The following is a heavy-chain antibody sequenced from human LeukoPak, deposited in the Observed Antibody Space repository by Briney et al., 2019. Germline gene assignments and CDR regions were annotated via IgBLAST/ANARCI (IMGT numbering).Heavy chain of an antibody. J-gene: IGHJ4*02. V-gene: IGHV1-46*01. CDR2: INPSISSR. Sequence: VKVCCKASGYTVTNYYMHWVRQAPGQGLEWMGMINPSISSRTYAQKFQGRVTVTSDTSTSTVYMEVSSLRSEDTAIYYCARSGMWFSTNDWGQGTLVSDSS. CDR3: ARSGMWFSTND. CDR1: GYTVTNYY. D-gene: IGHD2-21*01.